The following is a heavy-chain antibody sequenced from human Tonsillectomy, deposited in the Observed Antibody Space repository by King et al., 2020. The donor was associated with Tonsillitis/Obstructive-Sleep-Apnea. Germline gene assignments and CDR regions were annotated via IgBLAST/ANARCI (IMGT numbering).Heavy chain of an antibody. D-gene: IGHD3-3*01. Sequence: VQLVESGAEVKKPGASVKVSCKASGYTFTSYDINWVRQATGQGLEWMGWMNPNSGNTGYAQKFQGRVTMTRNTSISTAYMELSSLRSEDTAVYYCARVSRWAYYDLWSGYPPNWVDPWGQGTLVAVSS. CDR1: GYTFTSYD. CDR2: MNPNSGNT. V-gene: IGHV1-8*01. J-gene: IGHJ5*02. CDR3: ARVSRWAYYDLWSGYPPNWVDP.